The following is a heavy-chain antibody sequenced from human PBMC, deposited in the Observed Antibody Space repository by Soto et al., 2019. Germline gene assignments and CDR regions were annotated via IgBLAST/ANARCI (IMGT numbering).Heavy chain of an antibody. V-gene: IGHV1-8*01. CDR2: MNPNSGNT. D-gene: IGHD1-20*01. CDR1: GYTFTIYD. J-gene: IGHJ4*02. Sequence: ASVKVSCKASGYTFTIYDINWVRQATGQGLEWMGWMNPNSGNTGYAQKFQGRVTMTRNTSISTAYMELSSLTSEDTAMYYCARGITEGVDFWGQGTLVTVSS. CDR3: ARGITEGVDF.